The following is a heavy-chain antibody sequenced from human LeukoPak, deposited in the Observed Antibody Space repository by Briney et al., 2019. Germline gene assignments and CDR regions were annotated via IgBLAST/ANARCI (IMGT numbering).Heavy chain of an antibody. V-gene: IGHV1-69*06. CDR1: GGTFSSYA. Sequence: SVKVSCKASGGTFSSYAISWVRQAPGQGLEWMGGIIPIFGTANYAQKFQGRVTITADKSTSTAYMELRSLRSDDTAVYYCASGSNIDYSLMDSWGQGTLVTVSS. J-gene: IGHJ4*02. CDR3: ASGSNIDYSLMDS. D-gene: IGHD2/OR15-2a*01. CDR2: IIPIFGTA.